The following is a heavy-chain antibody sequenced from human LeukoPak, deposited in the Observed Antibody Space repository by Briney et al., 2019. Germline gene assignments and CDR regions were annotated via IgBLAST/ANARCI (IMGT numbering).Heavy chain of an antibody. CDR1: GFIFSTSW. D-gene: IGHD5-24*01. Sequence: GGSLRLSCAASGFIFSTSWMSWVRQAPGKGLEWVANIKQDGSETNYVGSVKGRFTISRDNAKNSVDLQMNSLRVEDTAVYHCVKGGWMADWGQGSLVSVSS. J-gene: IGHJ4*02. V-gene: IGHV3-7*01. CDR2: IKQDGSET. CDR3: VKGGWMAD.